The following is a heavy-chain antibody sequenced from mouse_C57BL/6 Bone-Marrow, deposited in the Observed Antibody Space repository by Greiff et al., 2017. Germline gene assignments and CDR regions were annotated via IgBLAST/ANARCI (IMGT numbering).Heavy chain of an antibody. D-gene: IGHD2-12*01. CDR1: GYTFTSYW. CDR3: ASYCYDWYFDV. CDR2: IDPSDSYT. Sequence: VQLQQPGAELVKPGASVKLSCKASGYTFTSYWMQWVKQRPGQGLEWIGEIDPSDSYTNYNQKFKGKATLTVDTSSSTAYMQLSSLTSEESAVDYCASYCYDWYFDVWGTGTTVTVSS. J-gene: IGHJ1*03. V-gene: IGHV1-50*01.